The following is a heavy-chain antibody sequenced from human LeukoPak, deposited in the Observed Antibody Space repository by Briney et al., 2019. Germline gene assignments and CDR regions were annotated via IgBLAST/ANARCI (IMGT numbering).Heavy chain of an antibody. CDR2: ISISGDMT. CDR3: ASGTLWTGYWYYYMDV. J-gene: IGHJ6*03. V-gene: IGHV3-23*01. Sequence: PGGSLRLSCEVSGFPFSSHAMSWVRQAPGRGLEWVSGISISGDMTYYADSVKGRFTISRDNSKNTLYLQMDSLRAEDTAVYYCASGTLWTGYWYYYMDVWGKGTTVTVSS. D-gene: IGHD3/OR15-3a*01. CDR1: GFPFSSHA.